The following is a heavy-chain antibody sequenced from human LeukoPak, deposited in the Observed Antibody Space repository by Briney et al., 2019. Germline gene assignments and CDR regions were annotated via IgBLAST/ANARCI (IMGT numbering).Heavy chain of an antibody. CDR1: GGSISSSSYY. Sequence: PSETLSLTCTVSGGSISSSSYYWGWIRQPPGKGLEWIGSIYYSGSTYYNPSLKSRVTISVDTSKNQFSLKLSSVTAADTAVYYCARDRVVTLDYWGQGTLVTVSS. CDR3: ARDRVVTLDY. V-gene: IGHV4-39*07. D-gene: IGHD2-21*02. J-gene: IGHJ4*02. CDR2: IYYSGST.